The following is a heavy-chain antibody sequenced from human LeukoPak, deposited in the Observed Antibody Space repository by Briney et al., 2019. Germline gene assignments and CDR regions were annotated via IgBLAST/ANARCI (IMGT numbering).Heavy chain of an antibody. V-gene: IGHV3-30-3*01. CDR2: ISYDGSNK. D-gene: IGHD4-17*01. CDR1: GFTFTTCA. Sequence: PGRSLRLSCAASGFTFTTCALFWVRQAPGMGLEWVATISYDGSNKWYADSVKGRFTFSRDNSKNTVYLQMNSLRPEDTAVYYCARVTRDDSGDYVNLDYWGRGTLVTVSS. CDR3: ARVTRDDSGDYVNLDY. J-gene: IGHJ4*02.